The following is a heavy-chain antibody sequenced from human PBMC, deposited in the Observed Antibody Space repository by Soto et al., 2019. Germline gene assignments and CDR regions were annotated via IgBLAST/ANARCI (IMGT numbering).Heavy chain of an antibody. Sequence: EVQLVESGGGLVQPGGSLRLSCAASGFTFSSYEMNWVRQAPGKGLEWVSYISSSGSTIYYADSVKGRFTISRDNAKNSLYLQMNSLRAEDTAVYYCARGAAGTTVDWFDPWGQGTLVTVSS. V-gene: IGHV3-48*03. CDR3: ARGAAGTTVDWFDP. CDR2: ISSSGSTI. J-gene: IGHJ5*02. D-gene: IGHD1-7*01. CDR1: GFTFSSYE.